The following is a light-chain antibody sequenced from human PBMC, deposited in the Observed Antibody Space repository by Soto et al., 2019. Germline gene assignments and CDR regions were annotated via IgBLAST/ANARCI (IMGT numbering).Light chain of an antibody. CDR3: QHLRTYPFS. Sequence: DIQLTQSPSFLSASVGDRVTVSCRASQDISTSLAWFQQKEGKVPQLLVYPASPLQDGVPSRFSGSGSGTYFTLTITNLQAEDFATYYCQHLRTYPFSFGQGTKLDIK. CDR2: PAS. CDR1: QDISTS. V-gene: IGKV1-9*01. J-gene: IGKJ2*03.